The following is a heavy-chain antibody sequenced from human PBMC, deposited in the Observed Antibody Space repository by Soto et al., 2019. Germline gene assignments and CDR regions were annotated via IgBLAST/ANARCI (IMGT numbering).Heavy chain of an antibody. CDR3: AKDLREGAYDGMDV. V-gene: IGHV3-43D*04. Sequence: GGSLRLSCAASGFTFDDYAMHWVRQAPGKGLEWVSLISWDGGSTHYADSVKGRFTISRDNSKNSLYLQMNSLRAEDTALYYCAKDLREGAYDGMDVGGPGTTVTVSS. J-gene: IGHJ6*02. CDR2: ISWDGGST. D-gene: IGHD3-16*01. CDR1: GFTFDDYA.